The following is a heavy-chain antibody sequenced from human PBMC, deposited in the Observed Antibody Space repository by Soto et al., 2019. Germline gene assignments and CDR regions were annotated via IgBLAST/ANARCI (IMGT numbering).Heavy chain of an antibody. CDR3: AICWCFRLLCLFSS. D-gene: IGHD2-21*01. J-gene: IGHJ1*01. Sequence: SKTPYISCTVSGGSSSSTPYYWGGIRQPPGKGLEWIGTIYHNGNTYYNPSLKSRVTISVDTSKNQFSLKLSSVTAADTAVYYCAICWCFRLLCLFSSRGQGSLVSGSS. V-gene: IGHV4-39*05. CDR1: GGSSSSTPYY. CDR2: IYHNGNT.